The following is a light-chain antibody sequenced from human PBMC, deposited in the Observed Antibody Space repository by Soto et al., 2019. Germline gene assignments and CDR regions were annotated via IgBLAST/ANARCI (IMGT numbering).Light chain of an antibody. J-gene: IGKJ5*01. Sequence: VLTQSTVTLSLSPGERATLSCRASQDVGTYVAWYQVRGGQAPRLLISGASKRATGIPDRINGGGSGADFILTIISLESGDSAVYFCQQGGNWPVTFGQGTRVEIK. CDR2: GAS. V-gene: IGKV3D-11*01. CDR1: QDVGTY. CDR3: QQGGNWPVT.